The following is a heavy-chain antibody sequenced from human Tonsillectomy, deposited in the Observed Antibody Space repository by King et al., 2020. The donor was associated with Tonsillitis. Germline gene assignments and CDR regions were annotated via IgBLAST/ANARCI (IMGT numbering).Heavy chain of an antibody. J-gene: IGHJ6*03. CDR2: INHSGST. Sequence: VQLQQWGAGLLKPSETLSLTCAVYGGSFSGYYWSWIRQPPGKGLEWIGEINHSGSTNYNPSLKSRVTISVDTSKIQFSLKLSSVTAADTAVYYCARGDPGYSSSRLLTYYYYYMDVWGKGTTVTVSS. CDR1: GGSFSGYY. CDR3: ARGDPGYSSSRLLTYYYYYMDV. D-gene: IGHD6-13*01. V-gene: IGHV4-34*01.